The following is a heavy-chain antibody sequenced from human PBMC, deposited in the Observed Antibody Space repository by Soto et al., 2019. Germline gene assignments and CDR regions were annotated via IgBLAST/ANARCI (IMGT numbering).Heavy chain of an antibody. CDR2: ISASNDNT. V-gene: IGHV1-18*01. D-gene: IGHD6-13*01. J-gene: IGHJ4*02. CDR1: GYTFTTYG. CDR3: ARDTGSSSWYYFFDY. Sequence: ASVKVSCKASGYTFTTYGISWVRQAPGQGLEWMGWISASNDNTNYAQKLQGRVAMTTDTSTSTAYMELRSLRSDETAMYYCARDTGSSSWYYFFDYWGQGTLVTVSS.